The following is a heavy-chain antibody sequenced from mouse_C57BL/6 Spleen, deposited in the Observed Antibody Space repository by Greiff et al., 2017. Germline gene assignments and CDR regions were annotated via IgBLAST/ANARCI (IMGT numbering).Heavy chain of an antibody. CDR2: IYPGSGST. D-gene: IGHD1-1*01. Sequence: QVQLQQPGAELVKPGASVKMSCKASGYTFTSYWITWVKQRPGQGLEWIGDIYPGSGSTNYNEKFKSKATLTVDTSSSTAYMQLSSLTSEDSAVYYCPRGTTVVDWFAYWGQGTLVTVSA. CDR3: PRGTTVVDWFAY. V-gene: IGHV1-55*01. CDR1: GYTFTSYW. J-gene: IGHJ3*01.